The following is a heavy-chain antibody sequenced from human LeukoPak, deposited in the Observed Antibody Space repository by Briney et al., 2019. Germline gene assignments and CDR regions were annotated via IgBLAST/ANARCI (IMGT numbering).Heavy chain of an antibody. V-gene: IGHV3-11*04. CDR3: ARWGKGYYGSGSSYYFDY. CDR1: GFTFSDYY. Sequence: GGSLRLSCAASGFTFSDYYMSWIRQAPGKGLEWVSYISSSGSTKYSADSVKGRFTISRDNAKNSLYLQMNILRAEDTAVYYCARWGKGYYGSGSSYYFDYWGQGTLVTVSS. D-gene: IGHD3-10*01. J-gene: IGHJ4*02. CDR2: ISSSGSTK.